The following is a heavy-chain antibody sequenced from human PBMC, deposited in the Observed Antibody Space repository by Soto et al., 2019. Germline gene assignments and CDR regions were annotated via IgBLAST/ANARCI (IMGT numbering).Heavy chain of an antibody. Sequence: QVQLQESGPGLVKPSETLSLTCTVSGGSISSYYWSWIRQPPGKGLEWIGYIYYSGSTNYNPSLKSRVTISVDMSKNQFSLKLSSVTAADTAVYYCARASIAARPGYYYYYMDVWGKGTTVTVSS. D-gene: IGHD6-6*01. CDR1: GGSISSYY. CDR2: IYYSGST. J-gene: IGHJ6*03. V-gene: IGHV4-59*08. CDR3: ARASIAARPGYYYYYMDV.